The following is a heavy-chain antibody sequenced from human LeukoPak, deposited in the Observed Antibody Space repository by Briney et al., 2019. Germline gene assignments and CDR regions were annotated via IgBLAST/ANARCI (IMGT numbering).Heavy chain of an antibody. CDR2: IYYSGST. D-gene: IGHD3-9*01. CDR3: ARGKVPTYYDILTGYYIFDY. V-gene: IGHV4-39*07. J-gene: IGHJ4*02. CDR1: GGSISSSSYY. Sequence: PSETLSLTCTVSGGSISSSSYYWGWIRQPPGKGLEWIGSIYYSGSTYYNPSLKSRVTISVDTSKNQFSLKLSSVTAADTAVYYCARGKVPTYYDILTGYYIFDYWGQGTLVTVSS.